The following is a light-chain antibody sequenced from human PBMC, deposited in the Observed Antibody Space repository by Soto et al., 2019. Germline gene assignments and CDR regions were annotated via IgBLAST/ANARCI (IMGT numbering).Light chain of an antibody. J-gene: IGLJ1*01. CDR2: KDT. CDR1: ALAKQY. CDR3: QSADISGPYV. Sequence: SYELTQPPSVSVSPGQTASITCSGDALAKQYAYWYQQKAGRAPILVIYKDTERPSGIPERFSGSSSGTTVTLTISGVQAEDEADYYCQSADISGPYVFGIGTKLTVL. V-gene: IGLV3-25*03.